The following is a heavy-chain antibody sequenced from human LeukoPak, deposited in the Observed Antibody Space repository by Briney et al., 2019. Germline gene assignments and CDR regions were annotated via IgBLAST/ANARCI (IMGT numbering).Heavy chain of an antibody. Sequence: KPSGSLSLTCAVSGFTFNSGDPRGLRPAPPREGRGGAGMNCPSGSSYYNPSLKSRVRISVDTSKNQFSVKLRSVTAADTAVYYCARHNLYDSSGDGRYYFDYWGQGTLVTVSS. CDR1: GFTFNSGDP. V-gene: IGHV4-38-2*01. D-gene: IGHD3-22*01. CDR2: NCPSGSS. CDR3: ARHNLYDSSGDGRYYFDY. J-gene: IGHJ4*02.